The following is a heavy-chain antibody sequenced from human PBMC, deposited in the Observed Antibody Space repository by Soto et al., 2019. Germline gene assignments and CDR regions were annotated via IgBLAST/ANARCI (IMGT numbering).Heavy chain of an antibody. CDR2: IYYSGST. CDR3: ARVLDTAMEHYFDY. Sequence: PSETLSLTCTVSGGSISSYYWSWIRQPPGKGLEWIGYIYYSGSTNYNPSLKSRVTISVDTSKNQFSLKLSSVTAADTAVYYCARVLDTAMEHYFDYWGQGTLVTVSS. CDR1: GGSISSYY. D-gene: IGHD5-18*01. J-gene: IGHJ4*02. V-gene: IGHV4-59*01.